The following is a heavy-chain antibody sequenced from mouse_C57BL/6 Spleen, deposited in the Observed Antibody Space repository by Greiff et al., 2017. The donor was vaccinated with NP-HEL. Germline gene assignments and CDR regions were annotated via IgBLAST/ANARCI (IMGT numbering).Heavy chain of an antibody. Sequence: VQLQQSDAELVKPGASVKISCKVSGYTFTDHTIPWMKQRPEQGLEWIGYIYPRDGSTKYNEKFKGKATLTADKSSSTAYMQLNSLTSEDSAVYFCARSRDYGSSYEGFDYWGQGTTLTVSS. J-gene: IGHJ2*01. D-gene: IGHD1-1*01. V-gene: IGHV1-78*01. CDR2: IYPRDGST. CDR3: ARSRDYGSSYEGFDY. CDR1: GYTFTDHT.